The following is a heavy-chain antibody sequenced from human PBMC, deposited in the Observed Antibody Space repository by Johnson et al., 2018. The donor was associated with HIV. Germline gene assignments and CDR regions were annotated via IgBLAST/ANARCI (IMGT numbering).Heavy chain of an antibody. Sequence: QEQLVESGGGLVQPGGSLRLSCVASGFTFSSYAMSWVRQAPGKGLEWVAVISYDGSNKYYADSVKGRFTISRDNSKNTLYLQMNSLRAEDTAVYYCAKVLKAGGRMNDGFDIWGQGTLVTVSS. CDR2: ISYDGSNK. CDR1: GFTFSSYA. CDR3: AKVLKAGGRMNDGFDI. J-gene: IGHJ3*02. V-gene: IGHV3-30-3*01. D-gene: IGHD1-26*01.